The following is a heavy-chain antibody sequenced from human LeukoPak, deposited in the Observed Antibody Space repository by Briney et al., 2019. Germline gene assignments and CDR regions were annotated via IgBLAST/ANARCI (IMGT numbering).Heavy chain of an antibody. CDR3: ARALAYCGGDCYSYYFDY. CDR2: INPNSGGT. V-gene: IGHV1-2*02. CDR1: GYTFTGYY. Sequence: GASVKVSCKASGYTFTGYYMHWVRQAPGQGLEWMGWINPNSGGTNYAQKFQGRVTMTRDTSISTAYMELSRLRSDDTAVYYCARALAYCGGDCYSYYFDYWGQGTLVTVSS. D-gene: IGHD2-21*02. J-gene: IGHJ4*02.